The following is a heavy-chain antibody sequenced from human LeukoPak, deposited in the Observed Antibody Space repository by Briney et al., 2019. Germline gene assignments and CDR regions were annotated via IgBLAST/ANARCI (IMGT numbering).Heavy chain of an antibody. CDR1: GGSISSGDYY. CDR3: ARRTPTYYYDSSGYYGNWFDP. CDR2: IYYSGST. Sequence: SETLSLTCTVSGGSISSGDYYWSWIRQPPGKGLEWIGYIYYSGSTYYNPSLKSRVTISVDTSQNQFSLKLSSVTDADTAVYYCARRTPTYYYDSSGYYGNWFDPWGRGTLVTVSS. V-gene: IGHV4-30-4*08. J-gene: IGHJ5*02. D-gene: IGHD3-22*01.